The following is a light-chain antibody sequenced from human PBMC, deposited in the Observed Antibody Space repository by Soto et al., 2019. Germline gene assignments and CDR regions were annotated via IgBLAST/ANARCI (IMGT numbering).Light chain of an antibody. Sequence: DIQMTQSPSTLSASVGDTVTITCRASQSISSWLAWYQQKPGKAPNLLIYQASSLQGGVPSRFSGSGSGTEFTLTISSLQPYDFATYYCQQYNGYPLTFGGGTKVEIK. CDR2: QAS. CDR3: QQYNGYPLT. J-gene: IGKJ4*01. V-gene: IGKV1-5*03. CDR1: QSISSW.